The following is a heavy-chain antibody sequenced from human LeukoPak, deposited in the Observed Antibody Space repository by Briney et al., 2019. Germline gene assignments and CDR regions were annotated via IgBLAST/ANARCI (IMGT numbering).Heavy chain of an antibody. CDR3: AKDPGLTGDDSDAFDI. CDR1: GFTFGSYA. D-gene: IGHD7-27*01. Sequence: PGGSLRLSCAASGFTFGSYAMSWVRQAPGKGLEWVSAVSARGYDIYYADSVKGRFTISRDNSKNTLYLQMDSLRTEDTALFYCAKDPGLTGDDSDAFDIWGRGTMVTVSA. J-gene: IGHJ3*02. CDR2: VSARGYDI. V-gene: IGHV3-23*01.